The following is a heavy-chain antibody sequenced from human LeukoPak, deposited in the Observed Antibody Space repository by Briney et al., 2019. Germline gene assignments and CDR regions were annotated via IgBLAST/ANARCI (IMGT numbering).Heavy chain of an antibody. CDR1: GYTFTDYY. Sequence: ASVKISCKVSGYTFTDYYMHWVQQAPGKGLEWMGLVDPEDGETIYAEKFQGRVTITADTSTDTAYMELSSLRSEDTAVYYCATDRRDRESSDLLDWSQGTLVTVSS. D-gene: IGHD5-24*01. CDR3: ATDRRDRESSDLLD. V-gene: IGHV1-69-2*01. CDR2: VDPEDGET. J-gene: IGHJ4*02.